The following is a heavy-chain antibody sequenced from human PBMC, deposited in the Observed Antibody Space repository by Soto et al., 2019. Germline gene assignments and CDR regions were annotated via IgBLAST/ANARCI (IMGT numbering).Heavy chain of an antibody. CDR1: GGSISSYY. V-gene: IGHV4-59*01. CDR2: IYYSGST. CDR3: ASYDLGDFDY. D-gene: IGHD3-16*01. J-gene: IGHJ4*02. Sequence: SETLSLTCTVPGGSISSYYWSWIRQPPGKGLEWIGYIYYSGSTNYNPSLKSRVTISVDTSKNQFSLKLSSVTAADTAVYYCASYDLGDFDYWGQGTLVTVSS.